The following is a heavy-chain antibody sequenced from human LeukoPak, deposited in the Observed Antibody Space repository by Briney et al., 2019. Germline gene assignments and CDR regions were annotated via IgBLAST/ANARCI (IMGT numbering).Heavy chain of an antibody. V-gene: IGHV3-53*01. D-gene: IGHD3-22*01. J-gene: IGHJ4*02. CDR1: GFTFSNNY. CDR3: ARDGNGYYSFDQ. Sequence: PGGSLRLSCAASGFTFSNNYMSWVRQAPGKGLEWVCVIYNRTTDYIDSVKGRFTISGDNSKNTVYLQMSNLRAEDTAVYYCARDGNGYYSFDQWGQGTLVTVSS. CDR2: IYNRTT.